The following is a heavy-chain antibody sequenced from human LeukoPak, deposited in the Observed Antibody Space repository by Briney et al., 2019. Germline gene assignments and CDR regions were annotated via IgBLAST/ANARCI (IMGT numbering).Heavy chain of an antibody. CDR2: IYYSGST. CDR3: ARRGGGYGSGSYYYFDY. Sequence: SETLSLTCSVSGGSISSYYWSWNRQPPGKGLEWIGYIYYSGSTNYNPSLKSRVTISVDTSKNQFSLKLSSVTAADTAVYYCARRGGGYGSGSYYYFDYWGQGTLVTVSS. CDR1: GGSISSYY. V-gene: IGHV4-59*08. D-gene: IGHD3-10*01. J-gene: IGHJ4*02.